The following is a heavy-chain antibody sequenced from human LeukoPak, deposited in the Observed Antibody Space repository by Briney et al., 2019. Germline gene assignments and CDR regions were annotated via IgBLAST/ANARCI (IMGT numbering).Heavy chain of an antibody. V-gene: IGHV3-21*01. J-gene: IGHJ4*02. CDR3: ARDYAGGWIDY. Sequence: GGSLRLSCAASGFTFFSYTMNWVRQAPGKGLEWVSSISSSSSYIYYADSVKGRFTISRDNAKNSLYLQMNNLRVEDTAIYYCARDYAGGWIDYWGQGIMVTVSS. D-gene: IGHD3-10*02. CDR1: GFTFFSYT. CDR2: ISSSSSYI.